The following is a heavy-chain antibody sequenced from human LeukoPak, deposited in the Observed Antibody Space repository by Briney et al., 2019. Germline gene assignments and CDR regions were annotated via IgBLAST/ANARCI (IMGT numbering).Heavy chain of an antibody. V-gene: IGHV3-7*01. Sequence: SGGSLRLSCAASGFTFSSYWMHWVRQAPGKGLEWVAEIKADGGEKDHVASVKGRFTISRDNAKNSLYLQMNSLRVEDTAVYYCARGGAARPDFWGQGTLVTVSS. CDR3: ARGGAARPDF. J-gene: IGHJ4*02. D-gene: IGHD6-6*01. CDR1: GFTFSSYW. CDR2: IKADGGEK.